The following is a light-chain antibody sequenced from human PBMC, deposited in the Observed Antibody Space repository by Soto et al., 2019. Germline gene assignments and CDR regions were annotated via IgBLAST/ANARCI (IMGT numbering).Light chain of an antibody. J-gene: IGKJ4*01. CDR2: DSY. CDR1: ENVDIY. Sequence: EVILTQSPATLSLSPGERATLSCRASENVDIYLAWYQQKPGQAPRLLIYDSYNRATGIPPRFSGSGSGTDFTLTISSLEPEDFAVYYCLQRRYWPPLTFGGGTKVEIK. CDR3: LQRRYWPPLT. V-gene: IGKV3-11*01.